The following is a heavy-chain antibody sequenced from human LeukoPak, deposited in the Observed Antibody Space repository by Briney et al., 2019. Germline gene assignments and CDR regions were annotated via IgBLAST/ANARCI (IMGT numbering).Heavy chain of an antibody. CDR1: GGTFSSYA. D-gene: IGHD2-2*01. V-gene: IGHV1-69*01. CDR3: ARTLGYCSSTSCYWDY. J-gene: IGHJ4*02. Sequence: SVKVSCKASGGTFSSYAISWVRQAPGQGPEWMGGIIPIFGTANYAQKFQGRVTITADESTSTAYMELSSLRSEDTAVYYCARTLGYCSSTSCYWDYWGQGTLVTVSS. CDR2: IIPIFGTA.